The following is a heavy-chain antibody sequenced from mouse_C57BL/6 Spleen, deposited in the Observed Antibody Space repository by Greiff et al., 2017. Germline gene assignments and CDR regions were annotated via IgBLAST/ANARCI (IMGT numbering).Heavy chain of an antibody. CDR2: IDPETGGS. J-gene: IGHJ4*01. CDR3: TGYSQERTLYYAMDY. D-gene: IGHD2-12*01. CDR1: GYTFTDYE. Sequence: VQLQQSGAELVRPGASVTLSCKASGYTFTDYEMHWVKQTPVHGLEWIGAIDPETGGSAYNQKFKGKAILTADKSSSTAYMELRSLTSRDSAVYYGTGYSQERTLYYAMDYWGQGTSVTVSS. V-gene: IGHV1-15*01.